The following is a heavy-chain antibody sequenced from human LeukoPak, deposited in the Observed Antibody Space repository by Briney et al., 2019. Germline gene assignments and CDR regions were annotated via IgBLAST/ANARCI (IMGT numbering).Heavy chain of an antibody. CDR2: ILFDGSKK. CDR3: ARDRHFGSGNPLSYFDY. Sequence: GGSLRLSCAASGFTFSSYSMHWVRQAPGKGLEWVAAILFDGSKKYVADAVKGRFTISRDNSENSLYLQMNGLRGVDTAVYYCARDRHFGSGNPLSYFDYWGQGTLVTVSS. V-gene: IGHV3-30*04. CDR1: GFTFSSYS. J-gene: IGHJ4*02. D-gene: IGHD3-10*01.